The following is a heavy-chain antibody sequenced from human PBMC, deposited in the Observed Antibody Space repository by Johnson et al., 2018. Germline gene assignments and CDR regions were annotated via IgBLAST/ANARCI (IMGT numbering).Heavy chain of an antibody. V-gene: IGHV3-23*04. CDR2: ISGSGGST. CDR1: GFTFSSYA. CDR3: ATRRSMIYAFDI. J-gene: IGHJ3*02. D-gene: IGHD3-22*01. Sequence: VQLVESGGGLVQPGGSLRLSCAASGFTFSSYAMSWVRQAPGKGLEWVSAISGSGGSTYYADSVKGRFTISRDNSKNTLYLQMNSLRAEVTAVYYCATRRSMIYAFDIWGQGTMVTVSS.